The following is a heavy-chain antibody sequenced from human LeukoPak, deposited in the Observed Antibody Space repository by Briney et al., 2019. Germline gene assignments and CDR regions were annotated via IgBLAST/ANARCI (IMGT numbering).Heavy chain of an antibody. D-gene: IGHD6-6*01. Sequence: PSETLSLTCTVSGGSISSYCWSWIRQPPGKGLEWIGYIYYSGSTNYNPSLKSRVTISVDTSKNQFSLKLSSVTAADTAVYYCARRGYSSSFDNWFDPWGQGTLVTVSS. CDR1: GGSISSYC. CDR3: ARRGYSSSFDNWFDP. V-gene: IGHV4-59*08. CDR2: IYYSGST. J-gene: IGHJ5*02.